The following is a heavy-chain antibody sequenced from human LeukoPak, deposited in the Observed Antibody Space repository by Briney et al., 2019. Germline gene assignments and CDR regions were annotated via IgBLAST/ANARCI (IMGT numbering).Heavy chain of an antibody. CDR2: ISGSGGST. V-gene: IGHV3-23*01. CDR1: GFTFSSYA. Sequence: PGGSLRLSCAASGFTFSSYAMGWVRQAPGKGLEWVSAISGSGGSTYYADSVKGRFTISRDNSKNTLYLQMNSLRAEDTALYYCAKVSAYYYYYAMDVWGQGTTVTVSS. CDR3: AKVSAYYYYYAMDV. J-gene: IGHJ6*02.